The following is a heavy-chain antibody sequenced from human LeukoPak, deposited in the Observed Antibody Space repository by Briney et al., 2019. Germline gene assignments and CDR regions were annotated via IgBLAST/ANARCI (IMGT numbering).Heavy chain of an antibody. V-gene: IGHV3-23*01. D-gene: IGHD6-19*01. CDR3: TKELHVAVAVADYYYFYMDV. Sequence: GGSLRLSCAASGFAFSSFAMGWVRQSPGKGLEWLSTINGGGNTTFYADSVKGRFTISRDNSKNTLYLHIDGLRPDDTAIYYCTKELHVAVAVADYYYFYMDVWGRGTAVSVSS. CDR2: INGGGNTT. J-gene: IGHJ6*03. CDR1: GFAFSSFA.